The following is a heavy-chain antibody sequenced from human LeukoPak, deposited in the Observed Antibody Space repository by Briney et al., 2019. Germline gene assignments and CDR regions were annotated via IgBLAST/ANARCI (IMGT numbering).Heavy chain of an antibody. J-gene: IGHJ4*02. CDR2: INHSGST. Sequence: PSETLSLTCAVYGGSFSGYYWSWIRQPPGKGLEWIGEINHSGSTNYNPSLKSRVTISVDTSKNQFSLKLSSVTAADTAVYYCARGVLAAATIRRGGLARGLDYWGQGTLVTVS. CDR3: ARGVLAAATIRRGGLARGLDY. V-gene: IGHV4-34*01. CDR1: GGSFSGYY. D-gene: IGHD5-24*01.